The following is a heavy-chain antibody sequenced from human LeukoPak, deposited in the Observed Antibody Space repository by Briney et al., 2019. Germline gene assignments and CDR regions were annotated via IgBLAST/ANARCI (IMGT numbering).Heavy chain of an antibody. V-gene: IGHV1-69*13. CDR3: ARSHSRVAATSGPRYYYYGMDV. J-gene: IGHJ6*04. CDR1: GSTLSIYA. D-gene: IGHD2-15*01. Sequence: AASVTDSCMASGSTLSIYAISYARTTRRPGLASMGGRNPIFWTKNFAQKFQGRVTNTADESTSTAHMELSSLRSEDTDVYYCARSHSRVAATSGPRYYYYGMDVWGKGTTVTVSS. CDR2: RNPIFWTK.